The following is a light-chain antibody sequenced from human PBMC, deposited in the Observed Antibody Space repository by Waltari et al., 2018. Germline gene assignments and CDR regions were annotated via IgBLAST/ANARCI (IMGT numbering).Light chain of an antibody. V-gene: IGLV7-46*01. CDR3: LLSYSGARWV. Sequence: FQQKPGQAPRTLIYDTSNKHSWTPARFFCSLLGGKAALTLSGAQSDDEAEYHCLLSYSGARWVFGGGTRLTVL. CDR2: DTS. J-gene: IGLJ3*02.